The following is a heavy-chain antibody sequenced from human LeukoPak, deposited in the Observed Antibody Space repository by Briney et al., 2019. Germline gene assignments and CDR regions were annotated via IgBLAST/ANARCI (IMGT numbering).Heavy chain of an antibody. Sequence: GGSLRLSCAASGFIFSSYWMSWVRQAPGKGLEWVANIKQDGSEKYYVDSVKGRFTISRDNAKNSLYLQMNSLRAEDTALYYCATLTTVDYWGQGTLVTVSS. CDR1: GFIFSSYW. J-gene: IGHJ4*02. CDR2: IKQDGSEK. D-gene: IGHD4-17*01. V-gene: IGHV3-7*03. CDR3: ATLTTVDY.